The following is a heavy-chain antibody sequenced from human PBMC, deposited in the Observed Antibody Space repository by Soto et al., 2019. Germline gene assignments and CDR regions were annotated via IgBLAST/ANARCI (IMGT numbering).Heavy chain of an antibody. J-gene: IGHJ3*02. CDR1: GGSFSGYY. D-gene: IGHD3-22*01. Sequence: QVQLQQWGAGLLKPSETLSLTCAVYGGSFSGYYWSWIRHPPGKGLELIGEINHSGSTNYNPSLTLRVNISVDTSKNLFSLKLSSVTAADTAVYYCARGVGGYYDSSGYYSPAFDIWGQGTMVTVSS. V-gene: IGHV4-34*01. CDR3: ARGVGGYYDSSGYYSPAFDI. CDR2: INHSGST.